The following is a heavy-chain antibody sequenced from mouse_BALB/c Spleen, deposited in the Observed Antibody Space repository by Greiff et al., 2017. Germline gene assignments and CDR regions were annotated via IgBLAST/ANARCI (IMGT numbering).Heavy chain of an antibody. V-gene: IGHV5-6-4*01. CDR1: GFTFSSYT. CDR2: ISSGGSYT. D-gene: IGHD2-1*01. CDR3: TRGWRFGNYEGWYFDV. Sequence: EVKLEESGGGLVKPGGSLKLSCAASGFTFSSYTMSWVRQTPEKRLEWVATISSGGSYTYYPDSVKGRFTISRDNAKNTLYLQMSSLKSEDTAMYYCTRGWRFGNYEGWYFDVWGAGTTVTVSS. J-gene: IGHJ1*01.